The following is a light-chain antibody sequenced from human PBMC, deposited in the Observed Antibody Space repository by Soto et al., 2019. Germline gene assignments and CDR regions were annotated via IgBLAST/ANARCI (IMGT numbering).Light chain of an antibody. Sequence: QSVLTQPASVSGYPGQSITISCSGTNSDVGGYNYVSWYQQHPGKAPKLMIYDVSYRPSGISNRFSGSKSDNTASLTISGLQAEDEADYYCSSYTTSSLYVFGTGTKVTVL. CDR3: SSYTTSSLYV. J-gene: IGLJ1*01. V-gene: IGLV2-14*01. CDR2: DVS. CDR1: NSDVGGYNY.